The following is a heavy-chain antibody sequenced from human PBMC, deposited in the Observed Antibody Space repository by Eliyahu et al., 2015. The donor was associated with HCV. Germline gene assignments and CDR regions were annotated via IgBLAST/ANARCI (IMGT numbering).Heavy chain of an antibody. CDR2: XSYXGST. Sequence: QVLLQESGPGLVKPSGSLSLTCTVSSGYMNSXFWNWIRQPPGKGLEWIGYXSYXGSTNYNPSLKGRVTISADTSKNQVSLKLSPVTAADTGVYYCAGAQWSTSWSGDYYYGLDVWGQGTTVTVSS. J-gene: IGHJ6*02. V-gene: IGHV4-59*01. D-gene: IGHD6-13*01. CDR3: AGAQWSTSWSGDYYYGLDV. CDR1: SGYMNSXF.